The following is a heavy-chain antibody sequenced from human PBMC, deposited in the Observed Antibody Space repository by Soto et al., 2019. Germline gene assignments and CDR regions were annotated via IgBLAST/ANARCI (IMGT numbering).Heavy chain of an antibody. D-gene: IGHD3-9*01. V-gene: IGHV4-4*02. J-gene: IGHJ4*02. Sequence: LSETLSLTCDVSGVSIGSGYWWGLVRHPPGKDLEWLGDMSHGGSSNYNPSLKSRVTILLDKSKNQFSLSLSFMTAADTATYYCGNSFHWYAVDSRAQGFLVTVSS. CDR3: GNSFHWYAVDS. CDR1: GVSIGSGYW. CDR2: MSHGGSS.